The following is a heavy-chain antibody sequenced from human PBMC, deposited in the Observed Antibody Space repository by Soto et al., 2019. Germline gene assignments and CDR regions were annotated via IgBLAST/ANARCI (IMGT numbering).Heavy chain of an antibody. D-gene: IGHD3-3*01. CDR2: ISYDGSNK. V-gene: IGHV3-30-3*01. J-gene: IGHJ6*02. CDR3: ARDPSRLRFLEWLPHYGMDV. CDR1: GFTFSSYA. Sequence: VQLVESGGGVVQPGRSLRLSCAASGFTFSSYAMHWVRQAPGKGLEWVAVISYDGSNKYYADSVKGRFTISRDNSKNTLYLQMNSLRAEDTAVYYCARDPSRLRFLEWLPHYGMDVWGQGTTVTVSS.